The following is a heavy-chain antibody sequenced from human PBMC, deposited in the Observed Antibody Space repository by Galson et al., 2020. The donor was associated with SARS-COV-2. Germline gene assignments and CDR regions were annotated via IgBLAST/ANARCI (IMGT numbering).Heavy chain of an antibody. J-gene: IGHJ4*02. D-gene: IGHD3-22*01. CDR1: DGFISSNNYY. CDR3: ATIYYYDSSGYYDSGEACDS. V-gene: IGHV4-30-4*01. CDR2: IYYNGKT. Sequence: SETLSLTCTVSDGFISSNNYYWSWLRQSTGKGLEWIGYIYYNGKTYYNPSLKSRGTITLDTPKNQFSLTLTSVTAADTAVYYCATIYYYDSSGYYDSGEACDSWGQGTLVTVSS.